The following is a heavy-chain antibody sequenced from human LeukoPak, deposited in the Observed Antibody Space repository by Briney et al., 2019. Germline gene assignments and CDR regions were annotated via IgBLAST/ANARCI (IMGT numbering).Heavy chain of an antibody. V-gene: IGHV3-30*02. J-gene: IGHJ3*02. CDR1: GFTVSSYG. D-gene: IGHD3-9*01. CDR3: AKDLHFDWLTGAFDI. Sequence: GGSLRLSCAASGFTVSSYGMHWVRQAPGKGLEWVAFIRYDGSNKYYADSVKGRFTISRGNSKNTLYLQMNSLRAEDTAVYYCAKDLHFDWLTGAFDIWGQGTMVAVSS. CDR2: IRYDGSNK.